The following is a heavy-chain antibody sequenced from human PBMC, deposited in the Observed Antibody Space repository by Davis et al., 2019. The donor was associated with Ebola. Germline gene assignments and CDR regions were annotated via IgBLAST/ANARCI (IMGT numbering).Heavy chain of an antibody. J-gene: IGHJ4*02. CDR1: GFTFTSYS. Sequence: GGSLRLSCAASGFTFTSYSMNWVRKAPGKGLEWVSYISSSSSTIYYADSVKARFPNSRDNSKNTLYLQMNSLRAEDTAVYYCARVINDFWSGYLYWGQGTLVTVSS. CDR2: ISSSSSTI. CDR3: ARVINDFWSGYLY. V-gene: IGHV3-48*01. D-gene: IGHD3-3*01.